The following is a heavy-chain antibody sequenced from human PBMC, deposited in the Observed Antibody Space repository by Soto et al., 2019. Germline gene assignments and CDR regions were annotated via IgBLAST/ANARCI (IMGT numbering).Heavy chain of an antibody. CDR1: GFTFSSYA. Sequence: GGSLRLSCAASGFTFSSYAMSWVRQAPGKGLEWVSAISGSGGSTYYADSVKGRFTISRDNSKNTLYLQMNSLRAEDTAVYYCAKAYYYDSSGYQTDYYFDYWGQGTLVTVSS. CDR2: ISGSGGST. J-gene: IGHJ4*02. V-gene: IGHV3-23*01. D-gene: IGHD3-22*01. CDR3: AKAYYYDSSGYQTDYYFDY.